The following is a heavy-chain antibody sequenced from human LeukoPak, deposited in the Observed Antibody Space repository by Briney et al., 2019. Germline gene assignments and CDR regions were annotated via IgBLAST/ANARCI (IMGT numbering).Heavy chain of an antibody. CDR3: ARDVGSKQPSGFDY. V-gene: IGHV1-18*01. Sequence: GASVKVSCKASGYTFTSYGISWVRQAPGQGLEWMGWISAYNGNTNYAQKLQGRVTMTTDTSTSTAYMELRSLRSDDTAVYYCARDVGSKQPSGFDYWGQGTLVTVSS. CDR2: ISAYNGNT. CDR1: GYTFTSYG. J-gene: IGHJ4*02. D-gene: IGHD3-10*01.